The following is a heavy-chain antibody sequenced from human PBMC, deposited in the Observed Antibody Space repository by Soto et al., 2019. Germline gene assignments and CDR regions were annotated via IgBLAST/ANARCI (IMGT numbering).Heavy chain of an antibody. CDR3: AREVNYEVYWYFDL. CDR1: GGSISSGGYY. J-gene: IGHJ2*01. V-gene: IGHV4-31*03. Sequence: QVQLQESGPGLVKPSQTLSLTCTVSGGSISSGGYYWSWIRQHPGKGLEWIGYIYYSGSTYYNPSLKSRVTVSVDPSKSQFSLKLSYVTAADTAVYYCAREVNYEVYWYFDLWGRGTLVTVSS. D-gene: IGHD3-22*01. CDR2: IYYSGST.